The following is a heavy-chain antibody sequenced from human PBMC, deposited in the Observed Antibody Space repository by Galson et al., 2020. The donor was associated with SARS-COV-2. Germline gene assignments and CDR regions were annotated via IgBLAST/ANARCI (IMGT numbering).Heavy chain of an antibody. D-gene: IGHD3-9*01. CDR2: IYYSGST. CDR3: ARVPVLLYFDWLLYNGPGDV. V-gene: IGHV4-39*07. J-gene: IGHJ6*04. CDR1: GGSISSSSYY. Sequence: SETLSLTCTVSGGSISSSSYYWGWIRQPPGKGLEWIGSIYYSGSTYYNPSLKSRVTISVDTSKNQFSLKLSSVTAADTAVYYCARVPVLLYFDWLLYNGPGDVWGKGTTVTVSS.